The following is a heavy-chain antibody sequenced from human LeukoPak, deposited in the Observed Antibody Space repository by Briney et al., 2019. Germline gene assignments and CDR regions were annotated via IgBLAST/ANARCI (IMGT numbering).Heavy chain of an antibody. Sequence: PGGSLRLSCAASGFTFSDYYLSWIRQAPGKGLEWVSYISSSGSTIYYADSVKGRFTISRDNAKNSLYLQMNSLRAEDTAVYYCATVRDYYDSSGYYLTNYFDYWGQGTLVTVSS. CDR2: ISSSGSTI. D-gene: IGHD3-22*01. V-gene: IGHV3-11*01. CDR3: ATVRDYYDSSGYYLTNYFDY. J-gene: IGHJ4*02. CDR1: GFTFSDYY.